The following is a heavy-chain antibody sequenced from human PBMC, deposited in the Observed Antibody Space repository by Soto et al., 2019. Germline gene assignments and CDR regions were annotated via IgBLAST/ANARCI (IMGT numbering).Heavy chain of an antibody. D-gene: IGHD3-16*01. CDR2: ISSSGSTI. V-gene: IGHV3-11*01. CDR3: ARVGARGYEYIWGSPRGLDY. J-gene: IGHJ4*02. Sequence: QVQLVESGGGLVKPGGSLRLSCAASGFTFCDYYMSWIRQAPGKGLEWVSYISSSGSTIHYADSVQGRFTISRDNAKNSLFLQMNSLRAEDTAVYYCARVGARGYEYIWGSPRGLDYWGQGTLVTVSS. CDR1: GFTFCDYY.